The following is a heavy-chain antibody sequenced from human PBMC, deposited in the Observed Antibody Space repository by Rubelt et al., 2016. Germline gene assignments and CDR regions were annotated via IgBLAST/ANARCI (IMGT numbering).Heavy chain of an antibody. CDR2: LSGSGGDT. J-gene: IGHJ4*02. CDR1: NYA. D-gene: IGHD2-8*01. Sequence: NYAMNWVRQAPGKGLEWVSALSGSGGDTFHADSVKGRFTISRDNSKNTLYLQMNSLRAEDTAVYYCARANNYANYWGQGTLVTVSS. V-gene: IGHV3-23*01. CDR3: ARANNYANY.